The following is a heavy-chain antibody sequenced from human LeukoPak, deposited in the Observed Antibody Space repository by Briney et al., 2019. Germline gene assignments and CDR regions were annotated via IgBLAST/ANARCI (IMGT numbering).Heavy chain of an antibody. CDR2: ISYDGSNR. Sequence: GGSLRLSCAASGFTFNYYVMHWVRQAPGKGLEGVSFISYDGSNRYYADSVKGRFTISRDNSKNTLSLQMNSLRPEDTAVYYCAKDGSIAAAGYFDFWGLGTLVTVSS. V-gene: IGHV3-30*18. J-gene: IGHJ4*02. CDR3: AKDGSIAAAGYFDF. CDR1: GFTFNYYV. D-gene: IGHD6-25*01.